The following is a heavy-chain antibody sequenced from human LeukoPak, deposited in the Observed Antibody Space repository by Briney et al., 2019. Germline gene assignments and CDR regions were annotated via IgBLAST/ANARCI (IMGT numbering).Heavy chain of an antibody. Sequence: SETLSLTCTVSGDSFTSHYWSWIRQPPGKGLEWIGYIYYIGSTNYNPSLKSRVTISVDTSKSQFSLKLRSVTAADTAVYYCARRAVSAGTLDYWGQGTLVTVSS. CDR2: IYYIGST. CDR1: GDSFTSHY. CDR3: ARRAVSAGTLDY. V-gene: IGHV4-59*08. J-gene: IGHJ4*02. D-gene: IGHD6-13*01.